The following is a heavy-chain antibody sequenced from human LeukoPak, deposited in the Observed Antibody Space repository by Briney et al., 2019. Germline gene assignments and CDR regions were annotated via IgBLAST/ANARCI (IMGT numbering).Heavy chain of an antibody. V-gene: IGHV4-59*08. Sequence: SETLSLTCTVSGXSISNYCWSWMRQPPGKGLEWIAYICYSGTTNYNPSLKSRGTISVDTSKSQFSLKLSSVTAADTAVFYCARHVDPYYYGMDVWGQGTTVTVSS. CDR3: ARHVDPYYYGMDV. J-gene: IGHJ6*02. CDR2: ICYSGTT. CDR1: GXSISNYC.